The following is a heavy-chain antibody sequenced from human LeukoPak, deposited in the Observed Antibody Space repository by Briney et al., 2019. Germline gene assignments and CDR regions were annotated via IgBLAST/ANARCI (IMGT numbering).Heavy chain of an antibody. J-gene: IGHJ4*02. D-gene: IGHD4-17*01. Sequence: SETLSLTCTVSGVSISSYYWSWIRQPPGKGLEWIGYFYNSGTTNHNPSLKPRITISVDTSKNQFPLKLSSVTAADTAVYYCARLFYGDYYFDYWGQGTLVTVSS. V-gene: IGHV4-4*08. CDR3: ARLFYGDYYFDY. CDR2: FYNSGTT. CDR1: GVSISSYY.